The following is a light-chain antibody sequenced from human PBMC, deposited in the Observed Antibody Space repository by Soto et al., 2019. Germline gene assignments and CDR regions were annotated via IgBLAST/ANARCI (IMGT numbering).Light chain of an antibody. Sequence: EIVLTQSPATLSLPPGERATLSCRASQSVSTYLAWYQQKPGQAPRLLIYDVSNRATGIPARFSGSGSGTDFTLTISSLEPEDFAIYYCQQRSNWPRFTFGPGTKVDIK. CDR2: DVS. J-gene: IGKJ3*01. CDR3: QQRSNWPRFT. CDR1: QSVSTY. V-gene: IGKV3-11*01.